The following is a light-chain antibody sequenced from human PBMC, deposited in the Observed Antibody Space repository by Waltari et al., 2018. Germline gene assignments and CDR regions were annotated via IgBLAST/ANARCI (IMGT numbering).Light chain of an antibody. J-gene: IGLJ2*01. CDR2: EVS. CDR1: SSDVGNYNL. Sequence: QSALTQPASVSGSPGQSITISCTGTSSDVGNYNLVSWYQQHPGKAPKLIIYEVSQRPSGVSTRFSGSKAGTTASLTISGLQAEDEADFYCCSSAGSGSSVVFGGGTKLTVL. CDR3: CSSAGSGSSVV. V-gene: IGLV2-23*02.